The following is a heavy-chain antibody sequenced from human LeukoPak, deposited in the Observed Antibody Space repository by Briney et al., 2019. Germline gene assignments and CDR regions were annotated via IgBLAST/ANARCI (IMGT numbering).Heavy chain of an antibody. CDR3: ARGARLLWFGELLEDYYCYYMDV. Sequence: GGSLRLSCAASGFTFSSYSMNWVRQAPGKGLEWVSSISSSYIYYADSVKGRFTISRDNAKNSLYLQMNSLRAEDTAVYYCARGARLLWFGELLEDYYCYYMDVWGKGTTVTVSS. J-gene: IGHJ6*03. D-gene: IGHD3-10*01. CDR1: GFTFSSYS. V-gene: IGHV3-21*01. CDR2: ISSSYI.